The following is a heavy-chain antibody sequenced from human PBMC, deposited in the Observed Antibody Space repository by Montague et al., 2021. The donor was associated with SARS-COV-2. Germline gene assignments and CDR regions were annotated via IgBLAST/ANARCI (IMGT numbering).Heavy chain of an antibody. D-gene: IGHD4-23*01. V-gene: IGHV4-39*01. CDR1: GGSVSSRSYY. CDR3: ARRGDYGGPRFDY. Sequence: SETLSLTCTVSGGSVSSRSYYWGWIRQPPGKGLERIGSIYYSGSTHYNSSLKSRVTISVDTSKNQFSLKLSSVTAADTAVYYCARRGDYGGPRFDYWGQGTLVSVSS. CDR2: IYYSGST. J-gene: IGHJ4*02.